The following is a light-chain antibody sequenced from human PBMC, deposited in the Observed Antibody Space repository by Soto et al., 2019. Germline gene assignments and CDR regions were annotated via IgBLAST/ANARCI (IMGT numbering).Light chain of an antibody. Sequence: EIVMTQSPATLSVSPGERATLSCRASQSVGSNLAWYQQKPGQAPRLLIYGASPRATGIPARFSGSGSGTEFTLTISSLQSEDFAIYFCQQYNNWPPDRTFGQGTQVEIK. CDR1: QSVGSN. J-gene: IGKJ1*01. V-gene: IGKV3-15*01. CDR2: GAS. CDR3: QQYNNWPPDRT.